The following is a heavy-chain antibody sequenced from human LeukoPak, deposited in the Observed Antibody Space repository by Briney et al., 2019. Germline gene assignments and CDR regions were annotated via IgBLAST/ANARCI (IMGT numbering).Heavy chain of an antibody. CDR3: AKDPPRGPITDGGY. Sequence: GGSLRLSCAASGFTFSSYAMSWVRQAPGKGLEWVSAISGSGGSTYYADSVKGRLTISRDNSKNTLYLQMNSLRAEDTAVYYCAKDPPRGPITDGGYWGQGTLVTVSS. CDR2: ISGSGGST. D-gene: IGHD2-15*01. J-gene: IGHJ4*02. CDR1: GFTFSSYA. V-gene: IGHV3-23*01.